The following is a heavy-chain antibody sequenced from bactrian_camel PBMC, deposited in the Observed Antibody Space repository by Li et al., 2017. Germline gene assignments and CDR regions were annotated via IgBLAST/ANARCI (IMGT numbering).Heavy chain of an antibody. CDR3: AADNEREHGGFGCNLEEPKDFGY. V-gene: IGHV3S55*01. Sequence: HVQLVESGGGSVQAGGALRLSCTNSGTSRFTIADSAMGWYRQAPGHECEMVSRISIGGKTDYADSVKGRFTISQDNAQNTLYLQMSSLKPEDTALYVCAADNEREHGGFGCNLEEPKDFGYEGHGTQVTVS. CDR1: RFTIADSA. J-gene: IGHJ6*01. CDR2: ISIGGKT. D-gene: IGHD5*01.